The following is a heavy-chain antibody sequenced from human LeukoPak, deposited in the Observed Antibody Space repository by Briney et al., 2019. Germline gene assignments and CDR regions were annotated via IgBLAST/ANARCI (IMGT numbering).Heavy chain of an antibody. J-gene: IGHJ3*02. D-gene: IGHD3-22*01. CDR1: GFTFSDYY. Sequence: KPGGSLRLSCAASGFTFSDYYMSWIRQAPGKGLEWIGTFYYTGSTYYNPSLKSRITISVDTSKNHFSLKLSSVTAADTAVYYCARANYYDSSGYYYNAFDIWGQGTMVTVSS. CDR3: ARANYYDSSGYYYNAFDI. V-gene: IGHV4-39*02. CDR2: FYYTGST.